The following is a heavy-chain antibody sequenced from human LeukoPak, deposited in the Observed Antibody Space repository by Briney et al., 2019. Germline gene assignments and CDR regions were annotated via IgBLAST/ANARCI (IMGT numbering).Heavy chain of an antibody. V-gene: IGHV1-2*02. Sequence: GASVKVSCKASGYTFTSYAMNWVRQAPGQGLEWMGWINPNSGGTNYAQKFQGRVTMTRDTSISTAYMELSRLRSDETAVYYCARATSWIAAAGYYYYMDVWGKGTTVTVSS. CDR1: GYTFTSYA. CDR3: ARATSWIAAAGYYYYMDV. J-gene: IGHJ6*03. CDR2: INPNSGGT. D-gene: IGHD6-13*01.